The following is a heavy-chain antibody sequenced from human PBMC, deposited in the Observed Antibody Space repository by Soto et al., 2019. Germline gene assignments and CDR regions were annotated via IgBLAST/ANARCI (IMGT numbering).Heavy chain of an antibody. CDR1: GYTFTTYP. J-gene: IGHJ5*02. CDR2: INADNGNT. CDR3: ARGADLRTYYDFWSGGNWFDP. D-gene: IGHD3-3*01. V-gene: IGHV1-3*01. Sequence: ASVKVSCKASGYTFTTYPMHWVRQAPGQSLEWMGWINADNGNTNYAQKSQGRVTMTTDTSTSIAYTELRSLRSDDTAVYYCARGADLRTYYDFWSGGNWFDPWGQGTLVTVSS.